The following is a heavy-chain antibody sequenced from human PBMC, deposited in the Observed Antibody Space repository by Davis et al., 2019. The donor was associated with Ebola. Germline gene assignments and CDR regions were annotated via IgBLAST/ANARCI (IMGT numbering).Heavy chain of an antibody. V-gene: IGHV5-51*01. CDR1: GYMFTNYW. D-gene: IGHD2-21*01. Sequence: GESLKISCKTSGYMFTNYWIAWVRQKPGSGLEWMGLIYPRDSDVRYNSSFQGQVSISADNSVTTAYLQWRSLQASDAAMYYCAISYCGGNCFSEHYFDYWGQGTLVTVSS. J-gene: IGHJ4*02. CDR2: IYPRDSDV. CDR3: AISYCGGNCFSEHYFDY.